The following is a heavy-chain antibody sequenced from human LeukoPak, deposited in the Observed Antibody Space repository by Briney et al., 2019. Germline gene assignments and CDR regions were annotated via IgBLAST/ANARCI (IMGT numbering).Heavy chain of an antibody. V-gene: IGHV4-59*08. D-gene: IGHD1-26*01. J-gene: IGHJ4*02. Sequence: PSETLSLTCTVSGGSISSYYWSWIRQPPGKGLEWIGYIYYSGSTNYNPSLKSRVTISVDTSKNQFSLKLSSVTAADTAVYYCARHFRSSGGYYFDYWGQGTLVTVSS. CDR1: GGSISSYY. CDR2: IYYSGST. CDR3: ARHFRSSGGYYFDY.